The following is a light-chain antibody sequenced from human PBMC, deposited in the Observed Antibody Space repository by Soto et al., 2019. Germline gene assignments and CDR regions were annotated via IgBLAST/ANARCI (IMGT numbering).Light chain of an antibody. CDR3: QQYGSSPIT. V-gene: IGKV3-20*01. Sequence: EIVLTHSPGTLSLSPWEGATLSSSASQSVAGTYLAWYQQKPGQAPRLLIYRASSRATGIPDRFSGSGSGTDFTLTISRLEPEDFAVYYCQQYGSSPITFGQGTRLEIK. J-gene: IGKJ5*01. CDR2: RAS. CDR1: QSVAGTY.